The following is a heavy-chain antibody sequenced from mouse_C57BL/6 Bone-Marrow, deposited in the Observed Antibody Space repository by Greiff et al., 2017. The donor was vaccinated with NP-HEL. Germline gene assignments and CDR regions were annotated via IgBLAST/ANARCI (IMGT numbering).Heavy chain of an antibody. CDR3: ARSRYDDGYYFDY. V-gene: IGHV5-6*01. Sequence: EVMLVESGGDLVKPGGSLKLSCAASGFTFSSYGMSWVRQTPDKRLEWVATISSGGSYTYYPDSVKGRFTISRDNAKNTLYLQMSSLKSEDTAMYDCARSRYDDGYYFDYWGQGTTHTFSS. D-gene: IGHD2-12*01. CDR2: ISSGGSYT. CDR1: GFTFSSYG. J-gene: IGHJ2*01.